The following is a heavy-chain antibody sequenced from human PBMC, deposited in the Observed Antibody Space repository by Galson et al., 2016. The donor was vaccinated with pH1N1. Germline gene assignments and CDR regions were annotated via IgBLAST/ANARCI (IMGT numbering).Heavy chain of an antibody. D-gene: IGHD1-26*01. V-gene: IGHV4-61*02. J-gene: IGHJ4*02. CDR3: ARDSANSGDYVREFDC. Sequence: LSLTCTVSGDSIGSGSYYWSWVRQPAGKGLEWIGRIYTSGSTNYNPSLKSRIFISLDTAKNQFSLRLSSVTAADTAVYYCARDSANSGDYVREFDCWGQGTLVTVSS. CDR2: IYTSGST. CDR1: GDSIGSGSYY.